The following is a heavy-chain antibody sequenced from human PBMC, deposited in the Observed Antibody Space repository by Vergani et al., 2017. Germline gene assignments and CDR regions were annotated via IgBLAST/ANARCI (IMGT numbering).Heavy chain of an antibody. V-gene: IGHV4-34*01. Sequence: QVQLQQWGAGLLKPSETLSPTCAVYGGSFSGYYWSWIRQPPGKGLEWIGEINHSGSTNYNPSLKSRVTISVDTSKNQFSLKLSSVTAADTAVYYCARFRFLGWWQKRYYYYGMDVWGQGTTVTVSS. J-gene: IGHJ6*02. CDR1: GGSFSGYY. D-gene: IGHD3-3*01. CDR2: INHSGST. CDR3: ARFRFLGWWQKRYYYYGMDV.